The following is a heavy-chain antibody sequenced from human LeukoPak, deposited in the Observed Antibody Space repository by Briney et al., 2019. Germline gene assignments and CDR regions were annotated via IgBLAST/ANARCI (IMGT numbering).Heavy chain of an antibody. CDR1: GFTFSDFW. CDR3: ARVAPSPGDSSGYYSLFDY. CDR2: INSGGTVT. J-gene: IGHJ4*02. Sequence: GGSLRLSCAASGFTFSDFWMHWVRQAPGKGLVWVSRINSGGTVTNYADSVKGRLTISRDNAKNTLYLQMNSLRAEDTAVYYCARVAPSPGDSSGYYSLFDYWGQGTLVTVSS. V-gene: IGHV3-74*01. D-gene: IGHD3-22*01.